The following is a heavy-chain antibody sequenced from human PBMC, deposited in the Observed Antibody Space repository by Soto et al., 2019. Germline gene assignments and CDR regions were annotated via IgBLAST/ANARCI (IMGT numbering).Heavy chain of an antibody. Sequence: EVQLVEPGGGLIQPGGSLRLSCAASGFIVRSNYMTWVRQAPGKGLEWVSVIYSSGNIYYPDSVKGRFTTSRDNSQNTFFLQMNSLRAEDTAVYYCARDSGMIRGNYGMDVWGQGTTVIVSS. D-gene: IGHD3-10*01. J-gene: IGHJ6*02. CDR1: GFIVRSNY. V-gene: IGHV3-53*01. CDR2: IYSSGNI. CDR3: ARDSGMIRGNYGMDV.